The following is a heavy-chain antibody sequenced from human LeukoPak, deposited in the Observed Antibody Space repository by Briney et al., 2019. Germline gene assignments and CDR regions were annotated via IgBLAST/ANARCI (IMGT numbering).Heavy chain of an antibody. CDR2: ISSSGSTI. CDR3: AKSGDLAGELLFLDY. D-gene: IGHD1-26*01. V-gene: IGHV3-11*01. Sequence: GGSLRLSCAASGFTFSDYYMSWIRQAPGKGLEWVSYISSSGSTIYYADSVKGRFTISRDNAKNSLYLQMNSLRAEDTAVYYCAKSGDLAGELLFLDYWGQGTLVTVSS. J-gene: IGHJ4*02. CDR1: GFTFSDYY.